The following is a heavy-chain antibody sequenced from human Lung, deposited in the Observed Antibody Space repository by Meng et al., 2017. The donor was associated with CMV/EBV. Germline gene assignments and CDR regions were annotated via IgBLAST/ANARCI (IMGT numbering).Heavy chain of an antibody. Sequence: GGSLRLSCAASGFTFSTAWMSWVRQAPGKGLEWVGRIKRKTDGGTTDYAAPVKGRFTMSRDDLRNTLYLQMNSLKTDDTGVYYCTTGRRFDYWGQGTLVTVSS. CDR3: TTGRRFDY. CDR2: IKRKTDGGTT. V-gene: IGHV3-15*01. CDR1: GFTFSTAW. J-gene: IGHJ4*02.